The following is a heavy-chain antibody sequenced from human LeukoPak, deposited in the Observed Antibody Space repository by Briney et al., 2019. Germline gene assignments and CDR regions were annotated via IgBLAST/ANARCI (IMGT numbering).Heavy chain of an antibody. CDR2: ISPYNGKT. CDR1: GYIFSNFFSSYG. Sequence: ASVKVSCKASGYIFSNFFSSYGITWVRQAPGQGLEWMGWISPYNGKTKFAQKFQGIVTMTTETSTSTAYMELRRLRSDDTAVYYCARVEKRVGYDSGGLQSWRAFDFWGQGTMVTVSS. CDR3: ARVEKRVGYDSGGLQSWRAFDF. D-gene: IGHD3-22*01. J-gene: IGHJ3*01. V-gene: IGHV1-18*01.